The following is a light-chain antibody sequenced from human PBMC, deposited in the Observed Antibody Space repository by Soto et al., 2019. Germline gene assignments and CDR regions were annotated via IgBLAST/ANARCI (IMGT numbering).Light chain of an antibody. J-gene: IGKJ4*01. Sequence: DIQMTQLPSSVSASVGDRVTITCRASQPLGAWLAWYQQEPGKAPKLLIYATSTLQTGVPSRFSGSGSGTQFTLTISSLQPEDFATYYCQQADISQLTFGGGTMV. CDR3: QQADISQLT. V-gene: IGKV1-12*01. CDR2: ATS. CDR1: QPLGAW.